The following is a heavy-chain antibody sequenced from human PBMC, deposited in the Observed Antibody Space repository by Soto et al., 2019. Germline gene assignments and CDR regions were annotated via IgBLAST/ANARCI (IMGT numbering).Heavy chain of an antibody. J-gene: IGHJ6*02. CDR3: ENLWGDGYNLGQDYNGMDV. Sequence: QVQMVESGGGVVQPGRSLRLSCAASGFSFENYGMHWVRQAPGRGLEWVAIIWYDGSLQYYAAAVKGRFTISRENSKNTRDLEINSLRAEDRAVFYCENLWGDGYNLGQDYNGMDVWGQGTTVIVSS. CDR1: GFSFENYG. CDR2: IWYDGSLQ. V-gene: IGHV3-33*06. D-gene: IGHD5-12*01.